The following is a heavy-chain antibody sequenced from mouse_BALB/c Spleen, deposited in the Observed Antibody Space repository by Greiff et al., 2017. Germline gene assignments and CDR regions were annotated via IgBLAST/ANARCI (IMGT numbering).Heavy chain of an antibody. V-gene: IGHV5-6-5*01. D-gene: IGHD1-1*01. Sequence: EVHLVESGGGLVKPGGSLKLSCAASGFTFSSYAMSWVRQTPEKRLEWVASISSGGSTYYPDSVKGRFTISRDNARNILYLQMSSLRSEDTAMYYCARGRGYYGYWYFDVWGAGTTVTVSS. CDR1: GFTFSSYA. J-gene: IGHJ1*01. CDR3: ARGRGYYGYWYFDV. CDR2: ISSGGST.